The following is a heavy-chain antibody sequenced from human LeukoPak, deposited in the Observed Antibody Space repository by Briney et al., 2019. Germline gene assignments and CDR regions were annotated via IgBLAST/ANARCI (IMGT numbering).Heavy chain of an antibody. Sequence: SGGSLRLSCAASGFTFSTYWMHWDRQGPGKGLVWVSRINSDGSSTTYADSVKGRFTISRDNAKHTLYLQMNSLRAEDTAVYYCARDMEMATISGFDYWGQGTLVTVSS. CDR3: ARDMEMATISGFDY. CDR1: GFTFSTYW. CDR2: INSDGSST. J-gene: IGHJ4*02. V-gene: IGHV3-74*03. D-gene: IGHD5-24*01.